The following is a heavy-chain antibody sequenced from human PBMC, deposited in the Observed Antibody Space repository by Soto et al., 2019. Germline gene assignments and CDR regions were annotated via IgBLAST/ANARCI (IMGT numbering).Heavy chain of an antibody. CDR3: ARDRGWGYYYGMDV. CDR1: GFTFSSYA. CDR2: ISYDGSNK. J-gene: IGHJ6*02. D-gene: IGHD3-10*01. Sequence: GGSLRLSCAASGFTFSSYAMHWVRQAPGKGLEWVAVISYDGSNKYYADSVKGRFTISRDNSKNTLYLQMNSLRAEDTAVYYCARDRGWGYYYGMDVWGQGTTVTVSS. V-gene: IGHV3-30-3*01.